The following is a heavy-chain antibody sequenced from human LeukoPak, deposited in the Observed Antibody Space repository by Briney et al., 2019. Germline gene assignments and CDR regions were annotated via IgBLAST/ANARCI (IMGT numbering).Heavy chain of an antibody. J-gene: IGHJ4*02. Sequence: ASVKVSCKASGYTFTGYYMHWVRQAPGQGLEWMGWINPNSGGTNYAQKFQGRVTMTRDTSISTAYMELSRLRSDDTAVYYCARSPTVIAAPDFDYWGQGTLVTVPS. V-gene: IGHV1-2*02. CDR2: INPNSGGT. D-gene: IGHD6-13*01. CDR1: GYTFTGYY. CDR3: ARSPTVIAAPDFDY.